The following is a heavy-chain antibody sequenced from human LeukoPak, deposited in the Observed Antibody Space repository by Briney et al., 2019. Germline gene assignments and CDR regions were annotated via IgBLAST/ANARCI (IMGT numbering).Heavy chain of an antibody. CDR2: IWPGDSDT. D-gene: IGHD1-26*01. Sequence: GESLKISCKGSGYSFTNYWIGWVRQMPGKGLEWMGIIWPGDSDTRYSPSFQGQVTISADKSNSIVYPQWSSLKASDTAMYYCARRYSGSYYPEYFDYWGQGTLVTVSS. CDR3: ARRYSGSYYPEYFDY. CDR1: GYSFTNYW. V-gene: IGHV5-51*01. J-gene: IGHJ4*02.